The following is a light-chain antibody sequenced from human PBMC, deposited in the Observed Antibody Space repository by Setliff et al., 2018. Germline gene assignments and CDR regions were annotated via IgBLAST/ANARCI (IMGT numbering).Light chain of an antibody. CDR3: SSYRSNTPYV. V-gene: IGLV2-14*03. Sequence: QSALAQPASVSGSPGQSITISRTGTSSDVGAYNHVSWYQQHPGKAPKLMIYDVIHRPSGISNRFSGSKSGNTASLTISGLQAEDEADYYCSSYRSNTPYVFGTGTKVTVL. CDR1: SSDVGAYNH. J-gene: IGLJ1*01. CDR2: DVI.